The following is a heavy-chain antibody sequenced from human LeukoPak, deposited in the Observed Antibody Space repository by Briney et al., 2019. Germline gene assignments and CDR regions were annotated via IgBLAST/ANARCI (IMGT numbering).Heavy chain of an antibody. CDR3: ARESHCTNGVCYGGSFDY. CDR2: IYYSGST. J-gene: IGHJ4*02. CDR1: GGSIRSYY. Sequence: SETLSLTCTVSGGSIRSYYWSWIRQPPGKGLEWIGYIYYSGSTNYNPSLKSRVTISVDTSKNQFSLKLSSATAADTAVYYCARESHCTNGVCYGGSFDYWGQGTLVTVSS. D-gene: IGHD2-8*01. V-gene: IGHV4-59*01.